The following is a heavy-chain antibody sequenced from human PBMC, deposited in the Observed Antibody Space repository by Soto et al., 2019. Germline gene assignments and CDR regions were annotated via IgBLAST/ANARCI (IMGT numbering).Heavy chain of an antibody. CDR3: VRGDYYDSSGPFSDAFDI. J-gene: IGHJ3*02. CDR2: LSGSGSST. Sequence: GGSLRLSCAASGFTFSDYWMHWVRQAPGKGLDWVSGLSGSGSSTYYADSVKGRFTISRDNAKNSLYLQVNSLRVEDTAVYYCVRGDYYDSSGPFSDAFDIWGQGTMVTVSS. D-gene: IGHD3-22*01. CDR1: GFTFSDYW. V-gene: IGHV3-74*01.